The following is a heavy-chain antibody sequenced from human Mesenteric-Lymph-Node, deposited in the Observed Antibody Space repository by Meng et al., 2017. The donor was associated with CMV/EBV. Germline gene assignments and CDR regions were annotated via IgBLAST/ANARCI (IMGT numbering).Heavy chain of an antibody. D-gene: IGHD3-10*01. CDR3: GKDQRTNMVRGAIDY. CDR2: IRYDGSKK. J-gene: IGHJ4*02. CDR1: GFTFSNYG. Sequence: GESLKISCAASGFTFSNYGMHWVRQAPGKGLEWVTFIRYDGSKKDYADSVKGRFTVSRDNSKNTLHLQMNSLRVEDTAVYYCGKDQRTNMVRGAIDYWGQGALVTVSS. V-gene: IGHV3-30*02.